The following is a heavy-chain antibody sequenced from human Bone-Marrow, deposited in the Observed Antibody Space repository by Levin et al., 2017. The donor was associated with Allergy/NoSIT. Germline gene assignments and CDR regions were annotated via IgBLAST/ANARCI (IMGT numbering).Heavy chain of an antibody. CDR3: AANFAGNTWIQTHFDY. D-gene: IGHD5-18*01. V-gene: IGHV5-51*03. Sequence: GASVKVSCKGSGYSFTSYWIGWVRQMPGKGLEWMGIIYPGDSDTRYSPSFQGQVTISADKSISTAYLQWSSLKASDTAMYYCAANFAGNTWIQTHFDYWGQGTLVTVSS. J-gene: IGHJ4*02. CDR1: GYSFTSYW. CDR2: IYPGDSDT.